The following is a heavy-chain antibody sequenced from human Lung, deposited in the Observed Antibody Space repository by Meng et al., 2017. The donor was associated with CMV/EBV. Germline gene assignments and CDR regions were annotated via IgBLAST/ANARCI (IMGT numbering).Heavy chain of an antibody. CDR2: IKQDGSEK. Sequence: ETLSLXCAASGFTFSSYWMSWVRQAPGKGLEWVANIKQDGSEKYYVDSVKGRFTISRDNAKNSLYLQMNSLRAEDTAVYYCARRQWRYYFDYWGQGTRVTVAS. CDR3: ARRQWRYYFDY. V-gene: IGHV3-7*01. CDR1: GFTFSSYW. J-gene: IGHJ4*02. D-gene: IGHD6-19*01.